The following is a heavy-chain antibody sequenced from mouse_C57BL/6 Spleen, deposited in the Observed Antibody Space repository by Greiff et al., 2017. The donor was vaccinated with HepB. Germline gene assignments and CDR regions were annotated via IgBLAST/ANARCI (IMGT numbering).Heavy chain of an antibody. CDR1: GFTFSDYY. Sequence: EVHLVESEGGLVQPGSSMKLSCTASGFTFSDYYMAWVRQVPEKGLEWVANINYDGSSTYYLDSLKSRFIISRDNAKNILYLQMSSLKSEDTATYYCAREAYYWYFDVWGTGTTVTVSS. J-gene: IGHJ1*03. CDR3: AREAYYWYFDV. V-gene: IGHV5-16*01. CDR2: INYDGSST.